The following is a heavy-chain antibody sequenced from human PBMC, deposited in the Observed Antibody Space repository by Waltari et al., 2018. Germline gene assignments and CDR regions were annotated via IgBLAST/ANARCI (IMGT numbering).Heavy chain of an antibody. CDR1: GGSFSGYY. V-gene: IGHV4-34*01. D-gene: IGHD3-10*01. CDR3: ARRSGSGSIPFDY. J-gene: IGHJ4*02. CDR2: INHRGST. Sequence: QVQLQQWGAGLLKPSETLSLTCAVYGGSFSGYYWSWIRQPPGKGLEWIGEINHRGSTNYNPSLKSRVTISVDTSKNQFALKLSSVTAADTAVYYCARRSGSGSIPFDYWGQGTLVIVSS.